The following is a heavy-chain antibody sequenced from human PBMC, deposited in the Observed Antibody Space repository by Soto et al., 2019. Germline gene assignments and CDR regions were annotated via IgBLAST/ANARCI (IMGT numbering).Heavy chain of an antibody. Sequence: GGALRLSCAASGFTFSSSDMNWVRQASGKGLEWVGRIRSKANSYATAYAASVKGRFTISRDDSKNTAYLQMNSLKTEDTAVYYCTRRNSYYYDSSGSDYGMDVWGQGTTVTV. CDR1: GFTFSSSD. CDR2: IRSKANSYAT. V-gene: IGHV3-73*01. CDR3: TRRNSYYYDSSGSDYGMDV. J-gene: IGHJ6*02. D-gene: IGHD3-22*01.